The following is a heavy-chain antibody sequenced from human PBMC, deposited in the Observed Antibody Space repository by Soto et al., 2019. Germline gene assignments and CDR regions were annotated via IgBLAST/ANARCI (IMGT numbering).Heavy chain of an antibody. CDR1: GDSVSSNSAA. Sequence: SQTLSLTCAIYGDSVSSNSAAWNWIRQSPSRGLEWLGRTYYRSKWYNDYAVSVKSRITINPDTSKNQFSLQLNSVTPEDTAVYYCARDEGNSGSYSLLGYYYYGMDVWGQGTTVTVSS. V-gene: IGHV6-1*01. CDR2: TYYRSKWYN. D-gene: IGHD1-26*01. J-gene: IGHJ6*02. CDR3: ARDEGNSGSYSLLGYYYYGMDV.